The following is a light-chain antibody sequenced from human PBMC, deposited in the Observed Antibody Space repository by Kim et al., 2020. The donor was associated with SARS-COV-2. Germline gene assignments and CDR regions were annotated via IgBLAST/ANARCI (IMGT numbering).Light chain of an antibody. V-gene: IGKV3-15*01. J-gene: IGKJ4*01. CDR1: QSVRNN. Sequence: SPGERVTLSRRASQSVRNNLAWYQQRPGQAPRLLLYGASTRATDIPARFSGSGSGTEFTLTIRSLQSEDLAVYYCQQYNDWPLISFGGGTKVDIK. CDR3: QQYNDWPLIS. CDR2: GAS.